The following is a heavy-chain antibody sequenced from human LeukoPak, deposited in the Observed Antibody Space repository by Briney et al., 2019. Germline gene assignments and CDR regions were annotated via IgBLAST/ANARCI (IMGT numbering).Heavy chain of an antibody. V-gene: IGHV3-7*01. CDR2: IRQDGGEQ. CDR3: ARELLSPSDY. CDR1: GFTFSNYW. Sequence: GGSLRLSCAASGFTFSNYWMNWVRQAPGKGLEWVASIRQDGGEQYYVDSVKGRFTISRDNAKTSVYLQMNSLRAEDTAVYYCARELLSPSDYWGQGTLVTVSS. D-gene: IGHD2-15*01. J-gene: IGHJ4*02.